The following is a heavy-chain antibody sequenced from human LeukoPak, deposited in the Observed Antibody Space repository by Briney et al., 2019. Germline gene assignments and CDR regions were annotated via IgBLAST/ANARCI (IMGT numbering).Heavy chain of an antibody. D-gene: IGHD6-13*01. CDR1: GFTFSSYA. J-gene: IGHJ5*02. V-gene: IGHV3-30*04. CDR3: ARDAADNWFDP. Sequence: PGRSLRLSCAASGFTFSSYAMHWVRQAPGKGLEWVAVISYDGSNKYYADSVKGRFTISRDNSKNTLYLQMNSLRAEDTAVYYCARDAADNWFDPWGQGTLVTVSS. CDR2: ISYDGSNK.